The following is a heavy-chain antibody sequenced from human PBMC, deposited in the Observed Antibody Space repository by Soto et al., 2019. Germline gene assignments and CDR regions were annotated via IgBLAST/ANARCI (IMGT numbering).Heavy chain of an antibody. CDR2: MSYDGTKQ. D-gene: IGHD6-13*01. CDR3: AKEYGSTWIDH. J-gene: IGHJ4*02. CDR1: GFTFITYG. Sequence: PGGSLRLSCAASGFTFITYGMHWVRQAPGKGLEWVAAMSYDGTKQYYVDSVKGRFTISRDNSRNTLFLQVNSLRDEDTAVYYCAKEYGSTWIDHWGQGTLVTVSS. V-gene: IGHV3-30*18.